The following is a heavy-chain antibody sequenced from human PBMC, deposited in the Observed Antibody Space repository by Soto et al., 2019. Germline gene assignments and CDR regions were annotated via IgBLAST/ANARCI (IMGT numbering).Heavy chain of an antibody. V-gene: IGHV4-30-4*01. Sequence: PSETLSLTCTVSGGSISSGDYYWSWLRQPPGKGLEWIGYIYYSGSTYYNPSLKSRVTISVDTFKNQFSLKLSSVTAADTAVYYCAREATIAARLDSWGQGTLVTV. J-gene: IGHJ4*02. CDR3: AREATIAARLDS. D-gene: IGHD6-6*01. CDR1: GGSISSGDYY. CDR2: IYYSGST.